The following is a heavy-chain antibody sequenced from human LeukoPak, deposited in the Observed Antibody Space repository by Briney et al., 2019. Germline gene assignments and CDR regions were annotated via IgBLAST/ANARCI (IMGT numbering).Heavy chain of an antibody. CDR1: GFTFSSYS. D-gene: IGHD3-10*01. CDR2: ISSSSSYI. Sequence: GGSLRLSCAASGFTFSSYSMNWVRQAPGKGLEWVSSISSSSSYIYYADSGQGRFTISRDNAKNSLYLKMNSLRAEDTAVYYCARAMVRGVITIGYWGQGTLVTVFS. V-gene: IGHV3-21*01. CDR3: ARAMVRGVITIGY. J-gene: IGHJ4*02.